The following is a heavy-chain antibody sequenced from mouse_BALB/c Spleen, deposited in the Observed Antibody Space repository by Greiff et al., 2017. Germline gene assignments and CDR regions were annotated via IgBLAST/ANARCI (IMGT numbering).Heavy chain of an antibody. D-gene: IGHD3-2*01. CDR1: GDSITSGY. Sequence: VQLKESGPSLVKPSQTLSLTCSVTGDSITSGYWNWIRKFPGNKLEYMGYISYSGSTYYNPSLKSRISITRDTSKNQYYLQLNSVTTEDTATYYCARYSFLDSSGWKDYWGQGTSVTVSS. J-gene: IGHJ4*01. V-gene: IGHV3-8*02. CDR2: ISYSGST. CDR3: ARYSFLDSSGWKDY.